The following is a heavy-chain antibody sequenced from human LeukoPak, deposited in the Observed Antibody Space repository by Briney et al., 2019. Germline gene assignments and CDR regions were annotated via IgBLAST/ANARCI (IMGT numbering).Heavy chain of an antibody. Sequence: GGSLRLSCAASGFTVSSNYMSWVRQAPGKGLEWVSIIYSGGSTYYTDSVRGRFIISRDISKNTLYLQMNSLRAEDAAVYYCARVGDCGRASCYAIDYWGQGTLVTVS. CDR2: IYSGGST. D-gene: IGHD2-2*01. J-gene: IGHJ4*02. CDR3: ARVGDCGRASCYAIDY. CDR1: GFTVSSNY. V-gene: IGHV3-66*01.